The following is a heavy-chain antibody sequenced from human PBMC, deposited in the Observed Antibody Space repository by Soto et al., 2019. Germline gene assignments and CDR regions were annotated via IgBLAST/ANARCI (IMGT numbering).Heavy chain of an antibody. D-gene: IGHD1-26*01. CDR1: GYTFTGYY. CDR3: ASDYVMGATKSGYYGMDV. CDR2: INPNSGGT. J-gene: IGHJ6*02. V-gene: IGHV1-2*04. Sequence: ASVKVSCKASGYTFTGYYMHWMRQAPGQGLEWMGWINPNSGGTKYAQKFKGWVTMTRDTSISTAYMELSRLRSDDTAVYYCASDYVMGATKSGYYGMDVWGQRTTVTVPS.